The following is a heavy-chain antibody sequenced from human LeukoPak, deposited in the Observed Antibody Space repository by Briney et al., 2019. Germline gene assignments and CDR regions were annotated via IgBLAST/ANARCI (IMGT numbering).Heavy chain of an antibody. CDR2: IYYSGST. D-gene: IGHD2-2*02. V-gene: IGHV4-39*01. J-gene: IGHJ5*02. CDR1: GGSISSSSYY. CDR3: ARLAAILKRSNWFDP. Sequence: SETLSLTCTVSGGSISSSSYYWGWISQPPGKGLEWIGSIYYSGSTYYNPSLKSRVTISVDTSKNQFSLKLSSVTAADTAVYYCARLAAILKRSNWFDPWGQGPLVTVSS.